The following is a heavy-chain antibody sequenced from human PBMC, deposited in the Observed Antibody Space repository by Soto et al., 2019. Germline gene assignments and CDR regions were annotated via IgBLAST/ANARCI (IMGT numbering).Heavy chain of an antibody. CDR2: IKSKTDGGTT. V-gene: IGHV3-15*01. CDR1: GFTFSDYS. J-gene: IGHJ4*02. D-gene: IGHD3-16*02. CDR3: TSLYYGH. Sequence: PGGSLRLSCAVSGFTFSDYSMSWVRQAPGKGLEWVGRIKSKTDGGTTDYAAPVKGRFTISRDESQNTLYLQMNSLKTEDTAVYYCTSLYYGHWGQGTLVTVSS.